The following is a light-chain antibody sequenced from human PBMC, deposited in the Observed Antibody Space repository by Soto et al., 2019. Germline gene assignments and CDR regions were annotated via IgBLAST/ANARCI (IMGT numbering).Light chain of an antibody. V-gene: IGKV1-39*01. Sequence: DIQMTQSPSSLSASVGDSVTISCRASQSISSYLNWYQQKPGKAPKLLIYAASSLQSGVPSRFSGSGSGTDFTLTISSLQPEDVATYYCHNYYTAPLTFGGGTKVDIK. CDR3: HNYYTAPLT. J-gene: IGKJ4*01. CDR2: AAS. CDR1: QSISSY.